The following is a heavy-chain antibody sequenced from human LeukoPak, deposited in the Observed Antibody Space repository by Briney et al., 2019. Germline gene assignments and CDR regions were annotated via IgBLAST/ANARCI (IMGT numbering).Heavy chain of an antibody. CDR3: AKRYCKSATCRSDMDA. D-gene: IGHD2-15*01. V-gene: IGHV3-30*02. CDR1: GFSFSNYG. CDR2: IQSDGSKT. Sequence: GGSLRLSCAASGFSFSNYGMHWVRQAPGKGLEWVALIQSDGSKTYSADSVKGRFTISRDNPRNTLYPQMNRLRPEDTAVYYCAKRYCKSATCRSDMDAWGQGTTVTVSS. J-gene: IGHJ6*02.